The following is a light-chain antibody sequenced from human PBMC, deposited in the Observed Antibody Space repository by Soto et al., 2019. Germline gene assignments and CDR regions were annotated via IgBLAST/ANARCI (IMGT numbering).Light chain of an antibody. CDR1: QSISNY. CDR2: AAS. Sequence: EIVLTQSPGTLSLSPGERATLSCRASQSISNYLAWYQQRPGQSPRLLIYAASSRATGVPDRFSGGGSATDFTLTVSRLEPEDFAVYCCQQYGGSPRTFGQGTKLEIK. J-gene: IGKJ2*01. V-gene: IGKV3-20*01. CDR3: QQYGGSPRT.